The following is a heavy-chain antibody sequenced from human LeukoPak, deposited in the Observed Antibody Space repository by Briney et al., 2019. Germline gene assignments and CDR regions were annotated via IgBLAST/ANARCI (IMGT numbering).Heavy chain of an antibody. CDR1: GFTFSDYY. J-gene: IGHJ4*02. CDR3: ARGLWWELISDY. Sequence: PGGSLRLSCAASGFTFSDYYMSWIRQAPGKGLEWVSSISSSSSYIYYADSVKGRFTISRDKAKNSLYLQMNSLRAEDTAVYYCARGLWWELISDYWGQGTLVTVSP. D-gene: IGHD1-26*01. V-gene: IGHV3-11*05. CDR2: ISSSSSYI.